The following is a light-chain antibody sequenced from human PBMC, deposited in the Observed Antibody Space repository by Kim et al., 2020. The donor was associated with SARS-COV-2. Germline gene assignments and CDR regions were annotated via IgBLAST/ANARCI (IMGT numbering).Light chain of an antibody. V-gene: IGKV3-15*01. CDR1: QSVSSN. CDR2: GAT. Sequence: VSPGERAPLPDRASQSVSSNLAWYQQKPGQAPRLLIYGATTRATGIPARFSGSGSGTEFTLTIGSLQSEDFAVYYCQQYNNWPMYTFGQGTKLEI. J-gene: IGKJ2*01. CDR3: QQYNNWPMYT.